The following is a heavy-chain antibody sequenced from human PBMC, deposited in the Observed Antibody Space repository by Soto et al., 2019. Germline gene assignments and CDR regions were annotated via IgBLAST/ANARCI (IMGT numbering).Heavy chain of an antibody. CDR3: ARVPPTGDYLDS. CDR2: IYHVGST. CDR1: GGSIISTNW. Sequence: SETLSLTCAVSGGSIISTNWWTWVRQSPGKGLEWIGEIYHVGSTNYNPSLKGRVTISVDKSKNQFSLKLTSVAAADAGVYFCARVPPTGDYLDSWGQGTLVTVSS. D-gene: IGHD3-10*01. V-gene: IGHV4-4*02. J-gene: IGHJ4*02.